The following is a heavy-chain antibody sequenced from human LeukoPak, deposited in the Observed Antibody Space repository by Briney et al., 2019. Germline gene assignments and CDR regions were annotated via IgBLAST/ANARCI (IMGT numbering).Heavy chain of an antibody. J-gene: IGHJ5*02. D-gene: IGHD3-22*01. CDR2: INPSGGST. CDR1: GYTFTSYY. CDR3: ARYYYDSSGYEFWFDP. V-gene: IGHV1-46*01. Sequence: ASVTVSCKASGYTFTSYYMHWVRQAPGQGLEWMGIINPSGGSTSYAQKFQGRVTMTRDMSTSTVYMELSSLRSEDTAVYYCARYYYDSSGYEFWFDPWGQGTLVTVSS.